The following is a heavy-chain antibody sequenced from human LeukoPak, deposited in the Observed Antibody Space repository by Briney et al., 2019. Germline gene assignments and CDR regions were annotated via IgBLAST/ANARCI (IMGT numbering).Heavy chain of an antibody. CDR3: AKDRLTYYYYGMDV. Sequence: GGSLRLSCAAPGLTFSSHWMHWVRQAPGKGLVWVSRITNDGSSTTHADSVKGRFTISRDNAKNSLYLQMNSLRAEDTAVYYCAKDRLTYYYYGMDVWGQGTTVTVSS. CDR2: ITNDGSST. V-gene: IGHV3-74*01. D-gene: IGHD2-15*01. J-gene: IGHJ6*02. CDR1: GLTFSSHW.